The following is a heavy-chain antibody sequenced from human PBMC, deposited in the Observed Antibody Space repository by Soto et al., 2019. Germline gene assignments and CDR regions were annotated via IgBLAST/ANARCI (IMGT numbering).Heavy chain of an antibody. V-gene: IGHV3-73*01. CDR3: SSSSGD. J-gene: IGHJ4*02. D-gene: IGHD3-10*01. CDR1: GFTFSDSA. Sequence: EVQLVESGGGLVQPGGSLKLSCAASGFTFSDSAMHWVRQASGKGLEWVGRIRSKANSFATAYAALVQGRFTISRDDFENTAYLQMNSLKTDDTAVYYCSSSSGDWGQGTLVTVSS. CDR2: IRSKANSFAT.